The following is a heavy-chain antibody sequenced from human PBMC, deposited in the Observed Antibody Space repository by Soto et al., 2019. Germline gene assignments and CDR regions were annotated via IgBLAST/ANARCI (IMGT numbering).Heavy chain of an antibody. D-gene: IGHD3-3*01. J-gene: IGHJ6*02. CDR3: ASNSDTIFGVVITNIPMDV. CDR1: GGTFSSYA. CDR2: IIPIFGTA. V-gene: IGHV1-69*12. Sequence: QVQLMQSGAEVKKPGSSVKVSCKASGGTFSSYAISWVRQAPGQGLEWMGGIIPIFGTANYAQKFQGRVTITADESTSTAYMELSSLRSEDTAVYYCASNSDTIFGVVITNIPMDVWGQGTTVTVSS.